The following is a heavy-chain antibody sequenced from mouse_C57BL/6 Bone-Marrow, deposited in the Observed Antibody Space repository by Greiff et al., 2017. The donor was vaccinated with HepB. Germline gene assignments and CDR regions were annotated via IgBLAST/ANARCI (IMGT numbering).Heavy chain of an antibody. D-gene: IGHD1-1*01. J-gene: IGHJ1*03. V-gene: IGHV1-81*01. CDR3: ARWVLRRYFDV. CDR2: IYPRSGNT. CDR1: GYTFTSYG. Sequence: VQLQQSGAELARPGASVKLSCKASGYTFTSYGISWVKQRTGQGLEWIGEIYPRSGNTYYNEKFKGKATLTADKSSSTAYMELRSLTSEDSAVYFGARWVLRRYFDVWGTGTTVTVSS.